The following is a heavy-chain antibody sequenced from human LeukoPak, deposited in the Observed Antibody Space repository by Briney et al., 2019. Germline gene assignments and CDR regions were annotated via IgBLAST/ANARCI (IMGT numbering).Heavy chain of an antibody. CDR1: GFTSTNYA. J-gene: IGHJ4*02. D-gene: IGHD1-26*01. V-gene: IGHV3-23*01. Sequence: GGSLRLSCAASGFTSTNYAMNWVRQAPGKGLEWVSVLIGSSGSTDYAASVKGRFTISRDKSKNTLFLQMSSLRVEDTAVYYCARAPRGGPTGLTNNFDYWGQGALVTVSS. CDR3: ARAPRGGPTGLTNNFDY. CDR2: LIGSSGST.